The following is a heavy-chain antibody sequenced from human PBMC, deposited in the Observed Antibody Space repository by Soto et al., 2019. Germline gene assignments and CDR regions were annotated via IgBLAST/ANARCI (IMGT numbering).Heavy chain of an antibody. J-gene: IGHJ4*02. D-gene: IGHD3-3*01. CDR3: ARDLKALRYYDFWSGYHFWGLCY. CDR1: GGTFSSYA. V-gene: IGHV1-69*01. CDR2: IIPLFATA. Sequence: QVQLVQSGAEVKKPGSSVKVSCKASGGTFSSYAISWVRQAPGQGLEWMGGIIPLFATANYAQKFQGRVTITADESTSTEYMELSSLRSEDTAVYYCARDLKALRYYDFWSGYHFWGLCYWGQGTLVTVSS.